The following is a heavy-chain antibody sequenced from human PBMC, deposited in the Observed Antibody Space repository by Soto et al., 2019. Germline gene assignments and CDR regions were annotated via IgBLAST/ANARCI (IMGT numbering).Heavy chain of an antibody. V-gene: IGHV5-51*01. Sequence: SQRSSCTVAGYNFISYWTVWVRPMPGKGLEWMGIIYPGDSDTRYSPSFQGQVTISADKSISTAYLQWSSLKASDTAMYYCARLGPSKQISSGSFDIWGQGKTVTCSS. CDR1: GYNFISYW. CDR2: IYPGDSDT. D-gene: IGHD6-19*01. J-gene: IGHJ3*02. CDR3: ARLGPSKQISSGSFDI.